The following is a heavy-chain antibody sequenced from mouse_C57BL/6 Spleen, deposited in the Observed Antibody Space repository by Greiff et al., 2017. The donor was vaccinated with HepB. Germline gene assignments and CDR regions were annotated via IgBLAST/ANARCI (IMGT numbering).Heavy chain of an antibody. D-gene: IGHD6-2*01. J-gene: IGHJ2*01. Sequence: ESGPGLVKPSQSLSLTCSVTGYSITSGYYWNWIRQFPGNKLEWMGYISYDGSNNYNPSLKNRISITRDTSKNQFFLKLNSVTTEDTATYYCARGGGLLYFDYWGQGTTLTVSS. V-gene: IGHV3-6*01. CDR1: GYSITSGYY. CDR2: ISYDGSN. CDR3: ARGGGLLYFDY.